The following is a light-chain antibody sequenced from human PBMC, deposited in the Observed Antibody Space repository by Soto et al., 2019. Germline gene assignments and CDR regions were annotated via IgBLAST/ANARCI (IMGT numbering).Light chain of an antibody. V-gene: IGKV1-5*03. CDR3: QQYDSYPRT. CDR1: QSISSW. Sequence: DIQMTQSPSTLSASVGDRVTITCWASQSISSWLAWYQQKAGKAPKVLIYKASRLESGVPSRFSGSGSGTEFTLTISSLQPDDFGTYYCQQYDSYPRTFGQGTRVEI. J-gene: IGKJ1*01. CDR2: KAS.